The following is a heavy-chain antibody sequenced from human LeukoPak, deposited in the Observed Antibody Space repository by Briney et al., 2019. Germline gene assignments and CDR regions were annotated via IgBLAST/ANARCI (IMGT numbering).Heavy chain of an antibody. Sequence: PSETLSLTCTVSGGSISSYYWSWIRQPPGKGLEWIGRFYTSGSTNYNPSLKSRVSMSLDTSKNQFSLKLNSVTAADTAVYYCAREALIEGFYYYMDVWGKGTTVTVSS. J-gene: IGHJ6*03. CDR1: GGSISSYY. D-gene: IGHD3-22*01. CDR2: FYTSGST. CDR3: AREALIEGFYYYMDV. V-gene: IGHV4-4*07.